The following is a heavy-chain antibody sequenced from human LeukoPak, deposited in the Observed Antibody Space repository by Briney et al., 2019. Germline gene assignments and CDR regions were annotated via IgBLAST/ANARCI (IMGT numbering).Heavy chain of an antibody. J-gene: IGHJ4*02. CDR1: GGSFSGYY. D-gene: IGHD6-19*01. V-gene: IGHV4-34*01. CDR3: ARIRFQWPAPYYFDY. CDR2: INHSGST. Sequence: SETLSLTCAVYGGSFSGYYWSWIRQPPGKGLEWIGEINHSGSTNYNPSLKSRVTISVDTSKNQFSLKLSSVTAADTAVYYCARIRFQWPAPYYFDYWGQGTLVTVSS.